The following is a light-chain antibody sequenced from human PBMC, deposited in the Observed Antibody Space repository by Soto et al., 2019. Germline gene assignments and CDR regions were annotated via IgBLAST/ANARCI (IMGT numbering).Light chain of an antibody. Sequence: SVLTQPPSSAGSPGQSVTISCSENKNDIGVYDFVSWYQHHPGKAPRLIIYEVVQRPSGVPDRFSGSKSGNTASLTVSGLQAADEADYFCKSYAGSNTYVFGSGTKV. J-gene: IGLJ1*01. CDR3: KSYAGSNTYV. CDR2: EVV. CDR1: KNDIGVYDF. V-gene: IGLV2-8*01.